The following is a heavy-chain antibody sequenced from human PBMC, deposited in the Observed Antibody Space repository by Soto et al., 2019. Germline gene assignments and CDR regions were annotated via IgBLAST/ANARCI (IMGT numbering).Heavy chain of an antibody. Sequence: QVHLVESGGGLVKPGGSLRLSCAASGFTFSDYYMTWIRQAPGKGLEWISYISTSGNTIYYADSVKGRFTISRDNAKHSLYLQMNSLRAEDTAVYYCAREDYSSSYCFDYWGQGTLVTVSS. D-gene: IGHD6-6*01. J-gene: IGHJ4*02. CDR2: ISTSGNTI. CDR3: AREDYSSSYCFDY. CDR1: GFTFSDYY. V-gene: IGHV3-11*01.